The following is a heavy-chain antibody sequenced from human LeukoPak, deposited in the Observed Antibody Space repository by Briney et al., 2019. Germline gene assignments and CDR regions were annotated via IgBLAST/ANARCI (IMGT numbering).Heavy chain of an antibody. CDR2: ISGSGGST. Sequence: TGGSLRLSCGASGFTFSSYAMSWVRQAPGKGLEWVSAISGSGGSTYYADSVKGRFTISRDNSKNTLYLQMNSLRAEDTAVYYCAKGAVYYDSSGYYRIDYWGQGTLVTVSS. CDR3: AKGAVYYDSSGYYRIDY. D-gene: IGHD3-22*01. J-gene: IGHJ4*02. CDR1: GFTFSSYA. V-gene: IGHV3-23*01.